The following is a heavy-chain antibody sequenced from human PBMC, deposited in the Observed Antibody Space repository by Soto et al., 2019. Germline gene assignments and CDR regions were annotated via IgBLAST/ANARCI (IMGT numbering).Heavy chain of an antibody. CDR2: IYHSGSI. V-gene: IGHV4-30-2*04. Sequence: SGSTSRSGGYSWGWIRQPPGKGLEWIGYIYHSGSINYNPSLKSRVTISVDTSNNQFSLKLSSVTAADTAIYYCARLRPSGTSDYWGQGTLVTVSS. CDR3: ARLRPSGTSDY. CDR1: GSTSRSGGYS. D-gene: IGHD1-26*01. J-gene: IGHJ4*02.